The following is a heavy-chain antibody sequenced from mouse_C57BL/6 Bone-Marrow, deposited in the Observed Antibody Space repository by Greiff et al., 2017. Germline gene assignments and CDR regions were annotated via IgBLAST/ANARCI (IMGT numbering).Heavy chain of an antibody. J-gene: IGHJ3*01. CDR2: INPSNGGT. D-gene: IGHD1-1*01. Sequence: QVQLQQPGTELVKPGASVKLSCKASGYTFTSYWMHWVKQRPGQGLEWIGSINPSNGGTKYNEKFKTKATLTVDKSSSTAYMQLSSLTSEDSAVYYCARGVFFYGRSYWFAYWGQGTLVTVSA. CDR3: ARGVFFYGRSYWFAY. CDR1: GYTFTSYW. V-gene: IGHV1-53*01.